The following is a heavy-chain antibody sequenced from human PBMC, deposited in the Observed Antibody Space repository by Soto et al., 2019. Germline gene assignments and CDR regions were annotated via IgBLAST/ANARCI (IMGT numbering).Heavy chain of an antibody. CDR2: IHYSGST. CDR3: ARLHFALFVDY. J-gene: IGHJ4*02. Sequence: SETLSLTCTVSGGSISSTNYYWGWIRQPPGKGLEWLGTIHYSGSTYYNPSLKSRVTILVDTSQNHFSLTLSSVTAADTAVYFCARLHFALFVDYWGQGTPVTVSS. CDR1: GGSISSTNYY. V-gene: IGHV4-39*02. D-gene: IGHD3-16*01.